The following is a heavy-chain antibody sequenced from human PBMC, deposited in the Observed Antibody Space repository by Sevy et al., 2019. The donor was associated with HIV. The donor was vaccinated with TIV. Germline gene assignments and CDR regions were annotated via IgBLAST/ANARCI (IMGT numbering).Heavy chain of an antibody. CDR2: ISGNDDTI. J-gene: IGHJ6*02. CDR1: GFILSDYY. V-gene: IGHV3-11*01. D-gene: IGHD4-17*01. Sequence: GGCLRLSCAASGFILSDYYMTWVRQAPGKGLEWVSYISGNDDTIYYADSVKGRFTISRDNTKNSLYLQMNSLRAEDTAVYYCARDHVKDGDLGDYYYYAMDVWGQGTTVTVSS. CDR3: ARDHVKDGDLGDYYYYAMDV.